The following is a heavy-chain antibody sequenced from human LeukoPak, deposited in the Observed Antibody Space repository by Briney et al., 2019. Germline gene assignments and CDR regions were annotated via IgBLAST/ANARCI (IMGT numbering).Heavy chain of an antibody. J-gene: IGHJ4*02. V-gene: IGHV3-48*02. CDR1: GFTLGSYS. Sequence: GGSLRLSCAASGFTLGSYSMNWVSQTPGKGLEWVSYISGSSNVIYYADSMKGRFTISRDNAKNSLYLQMNSLREEDTAVYYCARGTYYNSGSYYNRRDYFDYWGQGTLVTVSS. CDR2: ISGSSNVI. D-gene: IGHD3-10*01. CDR3: ARGTYYNSGSYYNRRDYFDY.